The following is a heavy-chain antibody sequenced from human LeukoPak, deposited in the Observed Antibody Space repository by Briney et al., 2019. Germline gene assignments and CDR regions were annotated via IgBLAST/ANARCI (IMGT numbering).Heavy chain of an antibody. CDR3: VRDPSGSGFAFDS. CDR2: IWFDGSNK. D-gene: IGHD1-1*01. J-gene: IGHJ4*02. Sequence: GGSLRLSCAASGFIFSNDALHWVRQAPGKGLEWVAFIWFDGSNKHYADSVKGRFTISRDNSEDTLYLQMNSLRAEDTAVYYCVRDPSGSGFAFDSWGQGALVTVSS. V-gene: IGHV3-33*01. CDR1: GFIFSNDA.